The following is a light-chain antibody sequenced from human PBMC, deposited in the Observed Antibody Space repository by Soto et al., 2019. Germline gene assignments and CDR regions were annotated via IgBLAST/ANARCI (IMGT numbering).Light chain of an antibody. V-gene: IGLV1-44*01. J-gene: IGLJ1*01. CDR1: SSNIGSNT. CDR2: SYN. Sequence: QSVLTQPPSASGTPGQRVTISCSGSSSNIGSNTVNLYQQLPGTAPKLLIYSYNQRPSGVPDRFSGSKSVTSASLAISGLQSEDEADYYCAAWDDSLNGDVFGTGTKVTVL. CDR3: AAWDDSLNGDV.